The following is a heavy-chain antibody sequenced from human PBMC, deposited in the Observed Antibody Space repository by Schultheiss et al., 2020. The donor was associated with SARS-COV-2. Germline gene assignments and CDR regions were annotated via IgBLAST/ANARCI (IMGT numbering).Heavy chain of an antibody. CDR1: GGSISSGSYY. D-gene: IGHD2-15*01. J-gene: IGHJ3*02. V-gene: IGHV4-61*02. Sequence: SETLSLTCTVSGGSISSGSYYWSWIRQPAGKGLEWIGRIYTSGSTNYNPSLKSRVTISVDTSKNQFSLKLSSVTAADTAVYYCARPGPYCSGGSCLNDAFDIWGQGTMVTVSS. CDR3: ARPGPYCSGGSCLNDAFDI. CDR2: IYTSGST.